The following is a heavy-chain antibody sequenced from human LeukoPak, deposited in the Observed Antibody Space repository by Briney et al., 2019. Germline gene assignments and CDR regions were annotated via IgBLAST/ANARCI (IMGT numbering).Heavy chain of an antibody. CDR2: ISYDGYNK. CDR1: GFTFSSYA. J-gene: IGHJ4*02. Sequence: PGGSLRLSCAASGFTFSSYAMHWVRQAPGKGLECVAVISYDGYNKYYADSVKGRFTISRDNSKNTLYLQMNSLRAEDTAVYYCAREDRGYCYFDYWGQGTLVTVSS. D-gene: IGHD3-10*01. V-gene: IGHV3-30-3*01. CDR3: AREDRGYCYFDY.